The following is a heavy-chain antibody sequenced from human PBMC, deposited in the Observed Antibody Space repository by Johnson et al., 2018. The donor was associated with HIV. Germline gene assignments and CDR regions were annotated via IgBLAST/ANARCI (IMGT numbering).Heavy chain of an antibody. CDR3: AKDQHGPLVPTVMRDDAFDI. CDR1: GFTFSSYG. V-gene: IGHV3-33*03. D-gene: IGHD5-12*01. CDR2: IWHDGRDV. Sequence: QVQLVESGGGVVQPGTSLRLSCAASGFTFSSYGIHWVRQAPGKGLEWVAFIWHDGRDVYYADSVKGRFTVSRDNSKNAVYLQMNSLGAGDPAVYYCAKDQHGPLVPTVMRDDAFDIWGQGTMVTVSS. J-gene: IGHJ3*02.